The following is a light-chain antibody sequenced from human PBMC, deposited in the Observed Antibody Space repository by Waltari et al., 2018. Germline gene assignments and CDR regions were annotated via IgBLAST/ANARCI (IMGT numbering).Light chain of an antibody. CDR2: KTS. CDR3: QQFNSNSRYT. J-gene: IGKJ2*01. Sequence: DIQMTQSPSTLSASVGDRVTITCRASQTIGIWLAWYQQKPGKAPKLLIYKTSNLGSGVPSRFSGSGSGTEFTLTINSLQPDDVATYYCQQFNSNSRYTFGQGTKLEIK. V-gene: IGKV1-5*03. CDR1: QTIGIW.